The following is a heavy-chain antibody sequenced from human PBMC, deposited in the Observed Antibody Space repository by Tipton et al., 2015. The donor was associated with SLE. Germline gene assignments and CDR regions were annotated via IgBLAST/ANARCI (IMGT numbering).Heavy chain of an antibody. CDR3: TKGGWYSSSSLDDY. Sequence: RSLRLSCAVSGFTVSTDDMHWVRQAPGKGLEWVAVLQSNGINKYYADSVKGRFTVSRDNSKNTLFLEMNSLRADDTAIYYCTKGGWYSSSSLDDYWGRGTLVTVSS. J-gene: IGHJ4*02. V-gene: IGHV3-33*03. D-gene: IGHD6-6*01. CDR2: LQSNGINK. CDR1: GFTVSTDD.